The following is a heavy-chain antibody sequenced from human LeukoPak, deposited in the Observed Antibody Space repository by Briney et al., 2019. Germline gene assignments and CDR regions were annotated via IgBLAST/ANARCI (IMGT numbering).Heavy chain of an antibody. CDR3: ARFRITMVRGVIHYSDY. CDR1: GGSISSYY. Sequence: PSETLSLTCTVSGGSISSYYWSWIRQPPGKGLEWIVYIYYSGSTNYNPSLKSRVTISVDTSKNQFSLKLSSVTAADTAVYYCARFRITMVRGVIHYSDYWGQGTLVTVSS. V-gene: IGHV4-59*01. D-gene: IGHD3-10*01. CDR2: IYYSGST. J-gene: IGHJ4*02.